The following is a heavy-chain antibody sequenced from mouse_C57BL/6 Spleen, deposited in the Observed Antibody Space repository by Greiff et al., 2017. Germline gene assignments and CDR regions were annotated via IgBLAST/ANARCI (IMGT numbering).Heavy chain of an antibody. J-gene: IGHJ2*01. Sequence: EVHLVESEGGLVQPGSSMKLSCTTSGFTFSDYYMAWVRQVPEKGLEWVAKINYDGSSTYYLDHLKSRFIFSRDNAKNILYLQMSSLKSEDTSTYYCGRGYGYYFDYWGQGTTLTVSS. CDR1: GFTFSDYY. D-gene: IGHD1-1*01. CDR3: GRGYGYYFDY. CDR2: INYDGSST. V-gene: IGHV5-16*01.